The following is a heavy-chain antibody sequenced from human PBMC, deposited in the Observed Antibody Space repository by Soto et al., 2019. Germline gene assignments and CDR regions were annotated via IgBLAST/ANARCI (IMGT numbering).Heavy chain of an antibody. CDR1: GYSFTSYW. D-gene: IGHD3-3*01. J-gene: IGHJ6*03. Sequence: GESLKISCKGSGYSFTSYWIGWVRQMPGKGLEWMGIIYPGDSDTRYSPSFQGQVTISADKSISTAYLQWSSLKASDTAMYYYARHVYYDFWSGDHYYYYYYLDVWGKGTTVTVSS. V-gene: IGHV5-51*01. CDR3: ARHVYYDFWSGDHYYYYYYLDV. CDR2: IYPGDSDT.